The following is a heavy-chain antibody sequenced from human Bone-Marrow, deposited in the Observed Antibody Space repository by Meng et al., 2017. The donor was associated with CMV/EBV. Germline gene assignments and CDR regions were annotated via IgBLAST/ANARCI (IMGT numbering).Heavy chain of an antibody. V-gene: IGHV4-4*02. D-gene: IGHD4-11*01. CDR1: GGSISSSNW. CDR3: ARGAVRNYYFDY. Sequence: GSLRLSCAVSGGSISSSNWWSWVRQPPGKGLEWIGEIYHSGSTNYNPSPKSRVTISVDKSKNQFSLKLSSVTAADTAVYYCARGAVRNYYFDYWGQGTLVTVSS. CDR2: IYHSGST. J-gene: IGHJ4*02.